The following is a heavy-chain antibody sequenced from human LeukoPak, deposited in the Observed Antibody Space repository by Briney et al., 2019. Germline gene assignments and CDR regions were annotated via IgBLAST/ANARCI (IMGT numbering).Heavy chain of an antibody. J-gene: IGHJ4*02. CDR2: ISSSSIYI. CDR3: AKNTRNYGGPLGY. D-gene: IGHD4-17*01. CDR1: GFTFSSYG. Sequence: PGGSLRLSCAASGFTFSSYGMNWVRQAPGKGLEWVSSISSSSIYIYYADSVKGRFTISRDNAKNSLYLQMNSLRAEDTAIYYCAKNTRNYGGPLGYWGQGTLVTVSS. V-gene: IGHV3-21*01.